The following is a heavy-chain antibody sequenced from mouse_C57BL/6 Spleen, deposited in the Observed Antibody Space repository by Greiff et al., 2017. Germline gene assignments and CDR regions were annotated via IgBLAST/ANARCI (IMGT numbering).Heavy chain of an antibody. Sequence: QVQLKESGPGLVQPSQSLSITCTVSGFSLTSYGVHWVRQSPGKGLEWLGVIWSGGSTDYNAAFISRLSISKDNSTSQVFFEMNRLQADDTAIYYCARYDCDDAMDYWGQGTSVTVSS. CDR2: IWSGGST. J-gene: IGHJ4*01. CDR1: GFSLTSYG. CDR3: ARYDCDDAMDY. D-gene: IGHD2-4*01. V-gene: IGHV2-2*01.